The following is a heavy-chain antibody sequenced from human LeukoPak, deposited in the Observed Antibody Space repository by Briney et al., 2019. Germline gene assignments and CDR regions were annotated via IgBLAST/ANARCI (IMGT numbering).Heavy chain of an antibody. J-gene: IGHJ3*02. Sequence: KPSETLSLTCAVYGGSFSGYYWSWIRQPPGKGLEWIGEINHSGSTNYNPSLKSRVTIPVDTSKNQFSLKLSSVTAADTAVYYCARGLEFYDSSGYYLDAFDIWGQGTMVTVSS. D-gene: IGHD3-22*01. CDR1: GGSFSGYY. CDR2: INHSGST. V-gene: IGHV4-34*01. CDR3: ARGLEFYDSSGYYLDAFDI.